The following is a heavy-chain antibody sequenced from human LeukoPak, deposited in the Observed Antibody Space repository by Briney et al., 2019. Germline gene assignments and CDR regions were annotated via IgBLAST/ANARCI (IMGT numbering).Heavy chain of an antibody. Sequence: SETLSLTCTVSGGSISSYYWSWIRQPPGKGLEWIGYIYYSGSTNYNPSLKSRVTISVDTSKNQFSLKLSSVTAADTAVYYCARSSAPTVTTNPFDYWGQGTLVTVSS. V-gene: IGHV4-59*01. J-gene: IGHJ4*02. D-gene: IGHD4-17*01. CDR3: ARSSAPTVTTNPFDY. CDR2: IYYSGST. CDR1: GGSISSYY.